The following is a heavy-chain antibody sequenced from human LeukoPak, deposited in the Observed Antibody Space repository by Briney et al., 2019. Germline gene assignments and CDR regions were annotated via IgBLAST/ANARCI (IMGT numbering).Heavy chain of an antibody. J-gene: IGHJ6*03. CDR3: ARELKGRGYNYGGLYHYYMDV. V-gene: IGHV4-34*01. D-gene: IGHD5-18*01. CDR1: GGSFSGDY. CDR2: INHSGST. Sequence: SETLSLTCAVYGGSFSGDYWSWIRQSPEKGLEWIGEINHSGSTNYNPSLKSRVIISVDTSKNQFSLNLSSVTAADTAVYYCARELKGRGYNYGGLYHYYMDVWGKGTTVTVSS.